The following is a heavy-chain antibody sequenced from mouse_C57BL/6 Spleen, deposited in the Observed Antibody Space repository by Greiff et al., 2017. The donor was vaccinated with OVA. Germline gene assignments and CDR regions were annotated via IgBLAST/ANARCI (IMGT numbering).Heavy chain of an antibody. CDR3: ARGYGNYVEDYFDY. D-gene: IGHD2-1*01. CDR2: ISYDGSN. Sequence: ESGPGLVKPSQSLSLTCSVTGYSITSGYYWNWIRQFPGNKLEWMGYISYDGSNNYNPSLKNRISITRDTSKNQFFLKLNSVTTEDTATYYCARGYGNYVEDYFDYWGQGTTLTVSS. CDR1: GYSITSGYY. J-gene: IGHJ2*01. V-gene: IGHV3-6*01.